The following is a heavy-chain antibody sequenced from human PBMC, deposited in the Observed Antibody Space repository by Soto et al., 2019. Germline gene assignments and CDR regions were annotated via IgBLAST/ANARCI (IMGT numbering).Heavy chain of an antibody. D-gene: IGHD3-10*01. V-gene: IGHV1-69*06. CDR1: GGTFSSYA. CDR3: AREVVDGGSLWLDP. Sequence: ASLKVSCKASGGTFSSYAISWVRQAPGQGLEWMGGIIPIFGTANYAQKFQGRVTITADKSTSTAYMELSNLKSDDTAVYYCAREVVDGGSLWLDPWGQGTLVTVSS. CDR2: IIPIFGTA. J-gene: IGHJ5*02.